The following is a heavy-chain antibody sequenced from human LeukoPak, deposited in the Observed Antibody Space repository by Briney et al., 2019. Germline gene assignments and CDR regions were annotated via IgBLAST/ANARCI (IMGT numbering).Heavy chain of an antibody. Sequence: PGGSLRLSCAASGSTFSSYALSWVRQAPGKGLEWVSSISGSGGSTYYADSVKGRFTISRDNSKNTLYLQMNSLRAEDTAVYYCAKPSTVSTFWYFDLWGRGTLVTVSS. V-gene: IGHV3-23*01. CDR2: ISGSGGST. CDR3: AKPSTVSTFWYFDL. D-gene: IGHD4-17*01. CDR1: GSTFSSYA. J-gene: IGHJ2*01.